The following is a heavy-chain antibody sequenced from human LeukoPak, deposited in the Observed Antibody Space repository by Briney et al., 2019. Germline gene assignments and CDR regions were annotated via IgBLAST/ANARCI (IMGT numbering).Heavy chain of an antibody. V-gene: IGHV4-59*01. CDR2: IYYRGDT. D-gene: IGHD1/OR15-1a*01. CDR1: GGSMSSYY. Sequence: PPETLSLTCTVSGGSMSSYYWSWIRQPLGKGLEWIGYIYYRGDTKYNPSLKARLTISVDPSKNQFSLNLNSVTAADTAVYYCARERTWNNGKKYYYYIDVWGKGTTVTVSS. J-gene: IGHJ6*03. CDR3: ARERTWNNGKKYYYYIDV.